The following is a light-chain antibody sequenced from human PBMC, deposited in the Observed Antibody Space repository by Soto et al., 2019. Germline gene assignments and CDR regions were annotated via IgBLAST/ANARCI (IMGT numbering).Light chain of an antibody. CDR3: QQYGGSPIT. CDR1: QSVTTR. Sequence: IVLTQSPGTLSLSPGERVTLSCRASQSVTTRLAWYQHKPGQAPTLLMSCASNRASGVPVRFSGSGSGTDFTLTITRLEPEDFALYYCQQYGGSPITFGLGTRLEIK. V-gene: IGKV3-20*01. CDR2: CAS. J-gene: IGKJ5*01.